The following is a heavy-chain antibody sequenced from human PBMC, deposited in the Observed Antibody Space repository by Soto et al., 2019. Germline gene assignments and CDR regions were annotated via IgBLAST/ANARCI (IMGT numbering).Heavy chain of an antibody. V-gene: IGHV1-2*02. Sequence: PGPSVKVSCKASGYTFTDYYIHWVRQAPGQGLEWMGWINPTSGDTNDAQKFQGRVTMTRDTSFSTAYMELSSLRSDDTALYYCARDSFYDYWGQGTLVTVSS. CDR2: INPTSGDT. CDR1: GYTFTDYY. CDR3: ARDSFYDY. J-gene: IGHJ4*02.